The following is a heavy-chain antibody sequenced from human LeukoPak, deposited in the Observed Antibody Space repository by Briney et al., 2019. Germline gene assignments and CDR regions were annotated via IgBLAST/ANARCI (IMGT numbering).Heavy chain of an antibody. V-gene: IGHV3-49*04. D-gene: IGHD3-3*01. CDR2: IRSKAYGGTT. CDR3: TRMGGFTYYDFWSGSKTRAPFDY. CDR1: GFTFSSYG. J-gene: IGHJ4*02. Sequence: GGSLRLSCAASGFTFSSYGMHWVRQAPGKGLEWVGFIRSKAYGGTTEYAASVKGRFTISRDDSKSIAYLQMNSLKTEDTAVYYCTRMGGFTYYDFWSGSKTRAPFDYWGQGTLVTVSS.